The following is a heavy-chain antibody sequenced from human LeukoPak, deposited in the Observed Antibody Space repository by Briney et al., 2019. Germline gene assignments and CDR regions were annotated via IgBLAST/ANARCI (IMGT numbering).Heavy chain of an antibody. CDR1: GFTFSSYA. CDR3: ARDSSSWEGYYFDY. D-gene: IGHD6-13*01. Sequence: PGGSLRLSCAASGFTFSSYAMSWVRQAPGKGLEWVSAISGSGGSTYYADSVKGRFTISRDNSKNTLYLQMNSLRAEDTAVYYCARDSSSWEGYYFDYWGQGTLVTVSS. J-gene: IGHJ4*02. V-gene: IGHV3-23*01. CDR2: ISGSGGST.